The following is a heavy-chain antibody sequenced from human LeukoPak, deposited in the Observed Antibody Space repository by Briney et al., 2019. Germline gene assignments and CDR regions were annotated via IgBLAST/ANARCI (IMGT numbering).Heavy chain of an antibody. CDR2: ISWNSGSI. CDR1: GFTFDDYA. V-gene: IGHV3-9*01. CDR3: AKDRIAVAGTLDAFDI. D-gene: IGHD6-19*01. J-gene: IGHJ3*02. Sequence: GGSLRLSCAASGFTFDDYAMHWVRQAPGKGLEWVSGISWNSGSIGYADSVKGRFTISRDNAKNSLYLQMNSLRAEGTALYYCAKDRIAVAGTLDAFDIWGQGTMVTVSS.